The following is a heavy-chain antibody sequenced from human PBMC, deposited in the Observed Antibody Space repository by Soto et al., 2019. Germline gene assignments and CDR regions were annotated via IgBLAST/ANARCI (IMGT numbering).Heavy chain of an antibody. D-gene: IGHD2-2*01. Sequence: QVQLVQSGAEVKRPGASVKVSCKASGYTFTNYYMHWVRQAPGQGLEWMGVINYSGATPTYAQKFQGKGTRGRDTSTSPVYVELSSLTSEDTAVNYCARRGPDLATLGSFDYWAQGNLVTVSS. V-gene: IGHV1-46*01. CDR1: GYTFTNYY. J-gene: IGHJ4*02. CDR3: ARRGPDLATLGSFDY. CDR2: INYSGATP.